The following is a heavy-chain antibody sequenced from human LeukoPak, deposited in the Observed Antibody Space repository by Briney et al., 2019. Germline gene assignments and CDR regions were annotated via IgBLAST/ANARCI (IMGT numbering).Heavy chain of an antibody. V-gene: IGHV4-39*07. D-gene: IGHD3-22*01. CDR2: SYYSGST. CDR1: SGSISSSSYY. J-gene: IGHJ4*02. Sequence: SETLSLTCTVSSGSISSSSYYWGWIRQPPGKGLEWIGSSYYSGSTYYNPSLKSRVTISVDTSKNQFSLKLSSVTAADTAVYYCARVDAQRGYYYDSSGSIDYWGQGTLVTVSS. CDR3: ARVDAQRGYYYDSSGSIDY.